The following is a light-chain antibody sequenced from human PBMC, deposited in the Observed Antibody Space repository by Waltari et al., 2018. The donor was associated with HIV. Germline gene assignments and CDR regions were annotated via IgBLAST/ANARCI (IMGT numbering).Light chain of an antibody. J-gene: IGLJ2*01. V-gene: IGLV1-40*01. Sequence: QSVLTQPPSVSGAPGQRVTITCTGSSSNIGAGYDVHWYQQLPGTAPKLLISGNSNRPSGVPDRFSGSKSGTSASLAITWLQTEDEADYFCQSYDSSLSGVVFGGGTKLTVL. CDR2: GNS. CDR3: QSYDSSLSGVV. CDR1: SSNIGAGYD.